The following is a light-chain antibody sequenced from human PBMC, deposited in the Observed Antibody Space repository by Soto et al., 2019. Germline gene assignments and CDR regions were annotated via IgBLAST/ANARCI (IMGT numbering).Light chain of an antibody. J-gene: IGLJ1*01. CDR3: CSYAGSSTHV. Sequence: QSALTQPASVSGSPGQSITFSCTGTSSDVGISNLVSWYQQHPGKAPKLLIYEVSKRPSGVSNRFSGSKSGNTASLTISGLQAEDEADYYCCSYAGSSTHVFGTGTKLTVL. CDR2: EVS. V-gene: IGLV2-23*02. CDR1: SSDVGISNL.